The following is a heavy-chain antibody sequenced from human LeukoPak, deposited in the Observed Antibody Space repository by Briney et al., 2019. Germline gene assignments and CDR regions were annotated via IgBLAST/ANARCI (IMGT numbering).Heavy chain of an antibody. Sequence: SVKVSRKASGYIFTSYGISGVRQAPGQGLEGMGWISAYNGNTNYTQKLQDSVTMTTDTSTSTAYMELRSLRSDDTAVYYCARDPDSSGYIGFDYWGQGTLVTVSS. D-gene: IGHD3-22*01. J-gene: IGHJ4*02. CDR2: ISAYNGNT. CDR3: ARDPDSSGYIGFDY. CDR1: GYIFTSYG. V-gene: IGHV1-18*01.